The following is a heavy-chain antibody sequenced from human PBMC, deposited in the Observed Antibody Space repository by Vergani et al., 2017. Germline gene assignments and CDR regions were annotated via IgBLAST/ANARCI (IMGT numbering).Heavy chain of an antibody. Sequence: QVQLVQSGAEVKKPGSSVKVSCKASGGTFSSYTISWVRQAPGQGLEWMGRIIPILGIANYAQKFQGRVTITADKSTSTAYMELSSLRSEDTAVYYCARIIVVVPAHHPRSPYYYYMDVWGKXP. V-gene: IGHV1-69*02. CDR2: IIPILGIA. CDR3: ARIIVVVPAHHPRSPYYYYMDV. J-gene: IGHJ6*03. CDR1: GGTFSSYT. D-gene: IGHD2-2*01.